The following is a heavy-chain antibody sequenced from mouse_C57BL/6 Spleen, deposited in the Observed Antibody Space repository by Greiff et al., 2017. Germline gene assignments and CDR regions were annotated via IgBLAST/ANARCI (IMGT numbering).Heavy chain of an antibody. D-gene: IGHD2-5*01. V-gene: IGHV6-3*01. CDR1: GFTFSNYW. Sequence: EVHLVESGGGLVQPGGSMKLSCVASGFTFSNYWMNWVRQSPEKGLEWVAQIRLKSDNYATHYAESVKGRFTISRDDSKSSVYLQMNNLRAEDTGIYYCTGYYSNFAYWGQGTLVTVSA. J-gene: IGHJ3*01. CDR3: TGYYSNFAY. CDR2: IRLKSDNYAT.